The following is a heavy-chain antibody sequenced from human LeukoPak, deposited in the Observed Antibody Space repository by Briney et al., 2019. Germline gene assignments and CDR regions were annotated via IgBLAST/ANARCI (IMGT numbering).Heavy chain of an antibody. Sequence: SETLSLTCTVSGGSVSSSRYYWGWIRQPPGKGLEWIGRIYYSGNTYYNPSLKSRVTISVDTSKNQFSLKLSSVTAADTAVYYCARGRGEGRGISMVRGVRAPSYNWFDPWGHGTLVTVSS. CDR2: IYYSGNT. J-gene: IGHJ5*02. D-gene: IGHD3-10*01. CDR1: GGSVSSSRYY. V-gene: IGHV4-39*07. CDR3: ARGRGEGRGISMVRGVRAPSYNWFDP.